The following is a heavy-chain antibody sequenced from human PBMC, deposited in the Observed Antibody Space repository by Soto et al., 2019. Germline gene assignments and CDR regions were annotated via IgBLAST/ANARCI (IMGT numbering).Heavy chain of an antibody. D-gene: IGHD1-1*01. CDR3: ASGTGTLDY. CDR1: GERVSSNSAA. V-gene: IGHV6-1*01. Sequence: SRTLSLTCAISGERVSSNSAAWTWFRQSPSRGPEWLGRTYYRSKWYTEYAVSVESRITINTDTSRNQISLQLNSVTPEDTAVYYCASGTGTLDYWGQGTLVTVSS. CDR2: TYYRSKWYT. J-gene: IGHJ4*02.